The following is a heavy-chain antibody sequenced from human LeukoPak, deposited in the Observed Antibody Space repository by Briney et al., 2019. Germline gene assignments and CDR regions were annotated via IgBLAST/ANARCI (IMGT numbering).Heavy chain of an antibody. CDR1: GFTFSSYW. D-gene: IGHD6-13*01. Sequence: PRGSLRHSCAASGFTFSSYWMSWVRQAPGKGLEWVANIKQDGSEKYYVDSVKGRFTISRDNAKNSLYLQMNSLRAEDTAVYYCARVQQLPYFDYWGQGTLVTVSS. J-gene: IGHJ4*02. CDR3: ARVQQLPYFDY. CDR2: IKQDGSEK. V-gene: IGHV3-7*01.